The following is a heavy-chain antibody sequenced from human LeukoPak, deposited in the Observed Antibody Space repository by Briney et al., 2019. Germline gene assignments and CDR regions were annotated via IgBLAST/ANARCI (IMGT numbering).Heavy chain of an antibody. Sequence: GGSLRLSCAASGFTFSSYSMNWVRQAPGKGLEWGSSISSSSSYIYYADSVKGRFTISRDNAKNSLYLQMNSLRAEDTAVYYCARNLKPGGIAVAPPGYWGQGTLVTVSS. J-gene: IGHJ4*02. CDR3: ARNLKPGGIAVAPPGY. CDR1: GFTFSSYS. D-gene: IGHD6-19*01. V-gene: IGHV3-21*01. CDR2: ISSSSSYI.